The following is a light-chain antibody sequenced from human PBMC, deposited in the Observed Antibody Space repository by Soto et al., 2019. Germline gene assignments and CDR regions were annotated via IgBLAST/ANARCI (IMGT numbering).Light chain of an antibody. Sequence: EIVLTQSPGTLSLSPGERATLSCRASQSVSSSYLAWYQQKPGQAPRLLIYGASSRATGIPDRFSGSGSGTDFTLTSSRLEPEDFAVYYCQQYGSSTTFVQGTKLEIK. V-gene: IGKV3-20*01. CDR3: QQYGSSTT. CDR2: GAS. CDR1: QSVSSSY. J-gene: IGKJ2*01.